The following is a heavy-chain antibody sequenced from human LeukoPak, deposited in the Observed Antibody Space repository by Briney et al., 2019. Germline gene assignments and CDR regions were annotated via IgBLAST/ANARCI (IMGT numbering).Heavy chain of an antibody. Sequence: SGGSLRLSCAASGFTFSSYSMNWVRQAPGEGLEWVSSISSSSSYIYYADSVKGRFTISRDIAKNSLYLQMNSLRAEDTAVYYCARGSGTTTFDYWGQGTLVTVSS. D-gene: IGHD1-14*01. CDR2: ISSSSSYI. CDR3: ARGSGTTTFDY. V-gene: IGHV3-21*01. J-gene: IGHJ4*02. CDR1: GFTFSSYS.